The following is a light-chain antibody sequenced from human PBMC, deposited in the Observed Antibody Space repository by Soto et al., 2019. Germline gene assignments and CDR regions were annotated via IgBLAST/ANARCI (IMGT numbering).Light chain of an antibody. Sequence: QSVLTQPASVSGSPGQSITISCTGTSSDVGSYNLVSWYQQHPGKAPKLMIYEVSKRPSGVSNRFSGSKSGNTASLTISGLQAEDEADYYCCSYAGSSTLVFGGGTKLRP. CDR2: EVS. J-gene: IGLJ2*01. CDR1: SSDVGSYNL. CDR3: CSYAGSSTLV. V-gene: IGLV2-23*02.